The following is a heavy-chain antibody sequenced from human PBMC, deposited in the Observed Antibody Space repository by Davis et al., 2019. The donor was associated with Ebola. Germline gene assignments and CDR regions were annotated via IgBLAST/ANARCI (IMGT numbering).Heavy chain of an antibody. J-gene: IGHJ4*02. D-gene: IGHD6-19*01. CDR1: GYTFTSYA. CDR2: INAGNGNT. CDR3: ARATRAGTLDY. Sequence: ASVKVSCKASGYTFTSYAMHWVRQAPGQRLEWMGWINAGNGNTTYSQKFQGRVTITRDTSASTAYMELSSLRSEDTAVYYCARATRAGTLDYWGQGTLVTVSS. V-gene: IGHV1-3*01.